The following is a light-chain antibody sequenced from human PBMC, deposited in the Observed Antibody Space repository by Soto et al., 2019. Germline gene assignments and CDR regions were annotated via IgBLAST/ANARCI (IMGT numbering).Light chain of an antibody. J-gene: IGKJ1*01. Sequence: DIQMTQSPAAVSVSVGDRVTITCRASQSVSSYLDWYQQKPGKAPKLLIYAASSLQSGVPARFSGSGSGTDFTLTISSLQPEDFATYYCQQCYSTPWTFGQGTKVDIK. CDR3: QQCYSTPWT. CDR2: AAS. CDR1: QSVSSY. V-gene: IGKV1-39*01.